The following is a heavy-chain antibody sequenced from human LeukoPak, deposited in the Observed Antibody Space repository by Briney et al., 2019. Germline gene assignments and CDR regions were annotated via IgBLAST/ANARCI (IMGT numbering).Heavy chain of an antibody. Sequence: GGSLRLSCAASGLTFSSYWMSWVRQAPGKGLEWVANIKQDGSEKYYVDSVKGRFTISRDNAKNSLYLQMNSLRAEDTAVYYCARAVKGALWLVDGFDLWGRGTLVTVSS. V-gene: IGHV3-7*04. J-gene: IGHJ5*02. D-gene: IGHD3-10*01. CDR3: ARAVKGALWLVDGFDL. CDR1: GLTFSSYW. CDR2: IKQDGSEK.